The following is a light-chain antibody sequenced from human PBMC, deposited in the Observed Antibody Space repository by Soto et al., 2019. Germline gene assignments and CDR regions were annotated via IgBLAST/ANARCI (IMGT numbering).Light chain of an antibody. CDR3: QQYDNWPPWT. CDR1: HSIITN. Sequence: EVLMTQSPVTLSVSPGERVTLSCRASHSIITNLSWYQQKPGQAPRLLIYGASTRATDIPARFSGSGSGTDFTLTISSLQAEDFAVYYCQQYDNWPPWTFGQGTKVDI. CDR2: GAS. J-gene: IGKJ1*01. V-gene: IGKV3-15*01.